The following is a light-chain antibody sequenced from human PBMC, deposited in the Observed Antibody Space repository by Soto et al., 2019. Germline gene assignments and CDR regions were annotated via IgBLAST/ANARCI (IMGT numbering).Light chain of an antibody. CDR2: LSSAGSH. V-gene: IGLV4-69*01. Sequence: QLVLTQSPSASASLGASVKLTCTLSSGHSSYAIAWHQQQPEKGPRYLMKLSSAGSHSKGDGIPDRFSGSSSGAERYLTISSLQSEDEDDYYCQTWDTGARVVFGGGTKLTVL. J-gene: IGLJ2*01. CDR3: QTWDTGARVV. CDR1: SGHSSYA.